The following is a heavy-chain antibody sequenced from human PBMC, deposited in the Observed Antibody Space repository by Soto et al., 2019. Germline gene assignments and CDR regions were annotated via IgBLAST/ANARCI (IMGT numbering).Heavy chain of an antibody. Sequence: QVQLVESGGGVVQPGRSLRLSCAASGFTFSSYAMHWVRQAPGKGLEWVAVISYDGSNKYYADSVKGRFTISRDNSKNTLCLQMNSLRAEDTAVYYCARDEQWLASYYYCYGMDVWGQGTTVTVSS. V-gene: IGHV3-30-3*01. J-gene: IGHJ6*02. CDR3: ARDEQWLASYYYCYGMDV. CDR2: ISYDGSNK. D-gene: IGHD6-19*01. CDR1: GFTFSSYA.